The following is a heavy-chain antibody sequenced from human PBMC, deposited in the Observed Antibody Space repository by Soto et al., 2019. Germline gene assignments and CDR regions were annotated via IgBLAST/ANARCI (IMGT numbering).Heavy chain of an antibody. J-gene: IGHJ6*02. V-gene: IGHV4-59*01. CDR3: ARGTRATQYYYYFYGMDV. CDR2: ISYSGST. Sequence: SETLSLTCTVSGGSISTYYWTWIRQPPGKGLEWIGYISYSGSTNYNPSLRSRLTISLNTSKKHFSLKLSSVTAADTAVYYCARGTRATQYYYYFYGMDVWGQGTTVTVSS. CDR1: GGSISTYY.